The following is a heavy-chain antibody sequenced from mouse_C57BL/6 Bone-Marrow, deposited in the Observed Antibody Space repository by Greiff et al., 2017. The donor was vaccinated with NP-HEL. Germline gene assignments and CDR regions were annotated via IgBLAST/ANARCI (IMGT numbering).Heavy chain of an antibody. CDR2: ISYDGSN. CDR1: GYSITSGYY. CDR3: ARREGGDYGSSPWYFDV. V-gene: IGHV3-6*01. J-gene: IGHJ1*03. D-gene: IGHD1-1*01. Sequence: VQLKESGPGLVKPSQSLSLTCSVTGYSITSGYYWNWIRQFPGNKLEWMGYISYDGSNNYNPSLKNGISITRDTSKNQFFLKLNSVTTEDTATYYCARREGGDYGSSPWYFDVWGTGTTVTVSS.